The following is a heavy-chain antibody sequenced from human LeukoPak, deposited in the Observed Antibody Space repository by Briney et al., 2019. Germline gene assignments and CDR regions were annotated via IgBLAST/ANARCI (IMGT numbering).Heavy chain of an antibody. CDR1: GGSISSYY. CDR3: TSTYYGAGSYNY. CDR2: IYYSGSN. D-gene: IGHD3-10*01. J-gene: IGHJ4*02. V-gene: IGHV4-59*07. Sequence: SDTLSLTCLVSGGSISSYYWSWIRQPPGNALEWIGYIYYSGSNNYHPSLKRRVNISVDTSKNQFSLKLSSVTAAGTAVYYCTSTYYGAGSYNYWGEGTLVTVSS.